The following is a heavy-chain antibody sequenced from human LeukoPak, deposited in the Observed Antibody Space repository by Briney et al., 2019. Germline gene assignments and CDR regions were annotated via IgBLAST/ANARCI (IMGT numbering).Heavy chain of an antibody. V-gene: IGHV3-23*01. Sequence: TGGSLRLSCAASGFTFSSYAMSWVRQAPGKGLEWVSAISGSGGSTYYADSVKGRFTISRDNSKNTLYLQMNSLRAEDTAVYYCAKDPGYDILTGYDDAFDIWGQGTMVTVSS. D-gene: IGHD3-9*01. J-gene: IGHJ3*02. CDR3: AKDPGYDILTGYDDAFDI. CDR2: ISGSGGST. CDR1: GFTFSSYA.